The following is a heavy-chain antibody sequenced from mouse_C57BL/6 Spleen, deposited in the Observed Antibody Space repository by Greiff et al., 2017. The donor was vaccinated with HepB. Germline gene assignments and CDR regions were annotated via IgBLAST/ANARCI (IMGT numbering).Heavy chain of an antibody. V-gene: IGHV6-6*01. J-gene: IGHJ2*01. D-gene: IGHD3-1*01. CDR3: TRMRGTYYFDY. Sequence: LQESGGGLVQPGGSMKLPCAASGFSFSDAWMDWVRQSPEKGLEWVAEIRNKANNHATYYAESVKGRFTISRDDSKSSVYLQMNSLRAEDTGIYYCTRMRGTYYFDYWGQGTTLTVSS. CDR1: GFSFSDAW. CDR2: IRNKANNHAT.